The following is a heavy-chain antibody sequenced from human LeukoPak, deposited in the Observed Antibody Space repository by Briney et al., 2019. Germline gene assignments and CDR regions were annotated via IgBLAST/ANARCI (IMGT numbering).Heavy chain of an antibody. J-gene: IGHJ4*02. CDR1: GFTFSSYW. V-gene: IGHV3-7*01. Sequence: PGGSLRLSCAASGFTFSSYWMSWVRQAPGKGLVWVANIKQDGSEKYYVDSVKGRFTISRDNAKNSLYLQVNSLRAEDTAVYYCARRGIVVVPAAIPRGYYFDYWGQGTLVTVSS. D-gene: IGHD2-2*01. CDR3: ARRGIVVVPAAIPRGYYFDY. CDR2: IKQDGSEK.